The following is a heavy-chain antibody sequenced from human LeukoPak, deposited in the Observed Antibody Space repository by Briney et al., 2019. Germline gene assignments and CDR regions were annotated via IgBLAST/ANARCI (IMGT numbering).Heavy chain of an antibody. CDR1: GFTFSSYS. Sequence: PGGSLRLSCAASGFTFSSYSMNLVRQAPGKGLEWVSSISSSSSYIYYADSVKGRFTISRDNAKNSLYLQMNSLRAEDTAVYYCAREGGAVAAAGGNDYWGQGTLVTVSS. J-gene: IGHJ4*02. D-gene: IGHD6-13*01. V-gene: IGHV3-21*01. CDR2: ISSSSSYI. CDR3: AREGGAVAAAGGNDY.